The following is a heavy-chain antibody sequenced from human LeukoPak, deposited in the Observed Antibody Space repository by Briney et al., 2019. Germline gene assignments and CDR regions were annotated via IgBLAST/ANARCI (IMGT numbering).Heavy chain of an antibody. V-gene: IGHV1-69*05. Sequence: SVKVSCKASGGTFSSYAISWVRQAPGQGLEWMGRIIPIFGTANYAQKFQGRVTITTDESTSTAYMELSSLRSEGTAVYYCAVTWPLGYYYFDYWGQGTLVTVSS. J-gene: IGHJ4*02. CDR3: AVTWPLGYYYFDY. D-gene: IGHD7-27*01. CDR2: IIPIFGTA. CDR1: GGTFSSYA.